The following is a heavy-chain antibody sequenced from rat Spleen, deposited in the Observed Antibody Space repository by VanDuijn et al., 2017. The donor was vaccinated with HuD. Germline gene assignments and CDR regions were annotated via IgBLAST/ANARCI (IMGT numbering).Heavy chain of an antibody. CDR2: IIYEGSST. J-gene: IGHJ2*01. V-gene: IGHV5-22*01. D-gene: IGHD1-12*02. CDR1: GFTFSDYY. CDR3: ARQDSYYYDGSYYYAHYFDY. Sequence: EVQLVESGGGLVQPGRSLRLSCAASGFTFSDYYMAWVRQAPTKGLEWVASIIYEGSSTYYGDSVKGRFPISRDNAKSTLYLQMNSLRSEDTATYYCARQDSYYYDGSYYYAHYFDYWGQGVMVTVSS.